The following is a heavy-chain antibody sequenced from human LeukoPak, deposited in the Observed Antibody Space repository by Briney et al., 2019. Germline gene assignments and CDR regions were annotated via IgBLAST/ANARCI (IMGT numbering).Heavy chain of an antibody. J-gene: IGHJ4*02. V-gene: IGHV3-49*04. CDR1: GFTLSTYD. Sequence: GGSLRLSCAASGFTLSTYDMNWVRQAPGKGLEWVGFIRSKAYGGTTEYAASVKGRFTISRDDSKSIAYLQMNSLKTEDTAVYYCTRDLGPTGDYFDYWGQGTLVTVSS. D-gene: IGHD4-17*01. CDR3: TRDLGPTGDYFDY. CDR2: IRSKAYGGTT.